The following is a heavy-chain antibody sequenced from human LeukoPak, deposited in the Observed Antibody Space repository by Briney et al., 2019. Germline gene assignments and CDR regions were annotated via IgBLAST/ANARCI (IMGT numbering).Heavy chain of an antibody. V-gene: IGHV1-46*01. Sequence: ASVSASCKASGYTFTSYYMHWVRQAPGQGLEWMGIINPSGGSTSYAQKFQGRVTMTRDTSTSTVYMELSSLRSEDTAVYYCARVLGSGSYLDYWGQGTLVTVSS. D-gene: IGHD1-26*01. J-gene: IGHJ4*02. CDR3: ARVLGSGSYLDY. CDR1: GYTFTSYY. CDR2: INPSGGST.